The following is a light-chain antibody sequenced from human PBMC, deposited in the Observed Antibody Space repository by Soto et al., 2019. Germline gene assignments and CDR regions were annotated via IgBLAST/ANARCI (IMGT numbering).Light chain of an antibody. CDR3: QQYNDWPLT. CDR1: RSVGSN. J-gene: IGKJ1*01. Sequence: EIVMTQSPVTLSVSPGERVTLSCRASRSVGSNLAWYQQKPGQAPSLLIYGAFTRATGIPARFSGTGSGTEFTLTISSLQSEDFALYYCQQYNDWPLTFGQGTKVDI. CDR2: GAF. V-gene: IGKV3-15*01.